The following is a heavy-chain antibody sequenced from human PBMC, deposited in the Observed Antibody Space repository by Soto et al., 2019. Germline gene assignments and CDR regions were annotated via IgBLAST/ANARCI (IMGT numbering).Heavy chain of an antibody. D-gene: IGHD3-10*01. CDR2: IRNKVYGGTA. CDR1: GFTFSNAW. J-gene: IGHJ5*01. CDR3: ANVYGSGNYYADS. V-gene: IGHV3-49*03. Sequence: GSLRLSCAASGFTFSNAWMNWFRQAPGQGLEWVGLIRNKVYGGTAEYAASVRGRFSISRDDSKSIAYLEMSGLKTEDTGVYYCANVYGSGNYYADSWGRGTLVTVSS.